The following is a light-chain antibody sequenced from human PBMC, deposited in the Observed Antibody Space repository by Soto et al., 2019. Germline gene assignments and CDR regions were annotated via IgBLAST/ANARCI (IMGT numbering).Light chain of an antibody. CDR1: SSNIGNNY. CDR3: ATWDRSLTGEV. V-gene: IGLV1-51*01. CDR2: DSN. J-gene: IGLJ2*01. Sequence: QSVLTQPPSVSAAPGQTVTISCSGSSSNIGNNYVSSFQQHPGTTPKHLMYDSNNEPPGRPDRFSGGKSGTTATLDITGRQPGDEADDYGATWDRSLTGEVFGGGTKVTVL.